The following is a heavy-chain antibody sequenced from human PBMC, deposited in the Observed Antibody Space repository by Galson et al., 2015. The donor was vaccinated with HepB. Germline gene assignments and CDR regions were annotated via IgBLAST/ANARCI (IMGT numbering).Heavy chain of an antibody. V-gene: IGHV1-2*02. CDR3: ARADWNYATY. CDR1: GYTFSAYY. D-gene: IGHD1-7*01. J-gene: IGHJ4*01. CDR2: INPHSGGT. Sequence: SCKASGYTFSAYYLHWVRQAPGQGLEWMGWINPHSGGTEYAQKFQGRVTMTSDTYISTAYMDLSGLRSDDTAFYYCARADWNYATYWGQGTLVTVSS.